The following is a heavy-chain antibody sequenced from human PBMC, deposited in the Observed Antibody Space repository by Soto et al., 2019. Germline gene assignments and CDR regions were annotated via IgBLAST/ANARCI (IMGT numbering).Heavy chain of an antibody. CDR3: ARDERDYGDYGFPAYFDY. J-gene: IGHJ4*02. CDR1: GFTFSSYG. D-gene: IGHD4-17*01. V-gene: IGHV3-33*01. Sequence: QVQLVESGGGVVQPGRSLRLSCAASGFTFSSYGMHWVRQAPGKGLEWVAVIWYDGSNKYYADSVKGRFTISRDNSKNTLYLQMNSLRAEDTAVYYCARDERDYGDYGFPAYFDYWGQGTLVTVSS. CDR2: IWYDGSNK.